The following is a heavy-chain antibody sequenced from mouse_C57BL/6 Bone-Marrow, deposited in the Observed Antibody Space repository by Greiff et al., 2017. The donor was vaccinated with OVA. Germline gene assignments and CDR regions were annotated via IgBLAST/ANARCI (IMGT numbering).Heavy chain of an antibody. Sequence: EVQVVESGGGLVKPGGSLKLSCAASGFTFSSYAMSWVRQTPEKRLEWVATISAGGSYTYYPDNVKGRFTISRDNAKNTLYLQMSHLKSEDTAMYYCARGGDDYAPMDYWGQGTSVTVSS. D-gene: IGHD2-4*01. CDR1: GFTFSSYA. J-gene: IGHJ4*01. V-gene: IGHV5-4*01. CDR2: ISAGGSYT. CDR3: ARGGDDYAPMDY.